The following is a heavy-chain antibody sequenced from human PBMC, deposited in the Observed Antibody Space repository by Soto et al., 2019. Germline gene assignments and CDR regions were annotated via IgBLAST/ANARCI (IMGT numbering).Heavy chain of an antibody. CDR1: GFTFSSYS. CDR3: ARDYGDYETNFDY. Sequence: EVQLVESGGGLVQPGGSLRLSCAASGFTFSSYSMNWVRQAPGKGLEWVSYISSSSSTIYYADSVKGRFTISRDNATNALYLQMNSMRDEDTAVYYCARDYGDYETNFDYWGQGTLVTVSS. CDR2: ISSSSSTI. J-gene: IGHJ4*02. D-gene: IGHD4-17*01. V-gene: IGHV3-48*02.